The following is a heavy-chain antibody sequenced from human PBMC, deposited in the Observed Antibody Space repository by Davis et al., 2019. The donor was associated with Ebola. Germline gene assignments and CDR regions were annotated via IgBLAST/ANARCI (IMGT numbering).Heavy chain of an antibody. CDR1: GFSLIGYS. CDR2: ISSSSSTI. V-gene: IGHV3-48*02. CDR3: ARQGWSGYSLRHWLDP. D-gene: IGHD3-3*01. J-gene: IGHJ5*02. Sequence: GESLKISCAASGFSLIGYSMNWVRQAPGKGLEWVSYISSSSSTIYYTDSVKGRFTISRDNAQNSLYLQMNSLRDEDTAVYYCARQGWSGYSLRHWLDPWGRGTLVTVSS.